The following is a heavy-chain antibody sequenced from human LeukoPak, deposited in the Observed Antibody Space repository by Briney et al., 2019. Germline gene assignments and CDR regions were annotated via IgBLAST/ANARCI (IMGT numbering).Heavy chain of an antibody. J-gene: IGHJ6*02. CDR3: ARDLSDCSSTSCYYYGMDV. CDR1: GFTFRSYA. V-gene: IGHV3-30*04. Sequence: GGSLRPSCAPSGFTFRSYAMHWVRKAPGKGLEGVAVISYDGSNKYYADSVKGRFTISRDNSKNTLYLQMNSLRAEDTAVYYCARDLSDCSSTSCYYYGMDVWGQGTTVTVSS. D-gene: IGHD2-2*01. CDR2: ISYDGSNK.